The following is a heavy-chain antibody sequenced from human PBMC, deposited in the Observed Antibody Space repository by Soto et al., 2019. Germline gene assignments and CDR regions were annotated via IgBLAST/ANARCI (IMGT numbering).Heavy chain of an antibody. D-gene: IGHD1-1*01. CDR1: GASISGFY. J-gene: IGHJ5*02. Sequence: PSETLSLTCTVSGASISGFYLSWIRKSAGKGLECIGRIYATGTTDYNPSLKSRVMMSVDTSKKQFSLKLRSVTAADTAVYYCVRGGTKTLRDWFDPWGQGISVTVYS. V-gene: IGHV4-4*07. CDR2: IYATGTT. CDR3: VRGGTKTLRDWFDP.